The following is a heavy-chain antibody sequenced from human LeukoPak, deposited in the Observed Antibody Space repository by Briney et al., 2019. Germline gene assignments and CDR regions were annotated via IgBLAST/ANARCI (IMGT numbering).Heavy chain of an antibody. V-gene: IGHV3-33*06. CDR3: TKDVVPDSGWDLDY. D-gene: IGHD6-19*01. CDR1: GFAFNTYA. J-gene: IGHJ4*02. Sequence: GGSLRLSCAASGFAFNTYAMHWVRQAPGQGLEWVALIWHDGSHKFYSNSVRGQFTISRDNSKNTLYLQMSSLRTEDTAIYYCTKDVVPDSGWDLDYWGQGTLVTVSS. CDR2: IWHDGSHK.